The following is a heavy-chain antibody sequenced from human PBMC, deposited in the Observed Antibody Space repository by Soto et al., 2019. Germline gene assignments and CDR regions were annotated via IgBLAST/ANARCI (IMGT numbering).Heavy chain of an antibody. CDR2: INPNSGGT. Sequence: ASVKVSCKASGYTFTCYYMHWVRQAPGQGLEWMGWINPNSGGTNYAQKFQGWVTMTRDTSISTAYMELSRLRSDDTAVYYCARDRTGSAFDIWGQGTMVTVSS. V-gene: IGHV1-2*04. CDR3: ARDRTGSAFDI. CDR1: GYTFTCYY. J-gene: IGHJ3*02.